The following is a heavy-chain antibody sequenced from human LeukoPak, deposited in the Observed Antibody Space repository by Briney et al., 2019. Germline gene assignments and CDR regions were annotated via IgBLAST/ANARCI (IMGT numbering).Heavy chain of an antibody. D-gene: IGHD7-27*01. J-gene: IGHJ4*02. Sequence: SVKVSCKASGYTFTSYDINWVRQAPGQGLEWMGGIIPIFGTANYAQKFQGRVTITADESTSTAYMELSSLRSEDTAVYYCAMRGANWDYYFDYWGQGTLVTVSS. CDR3: AMRGANWDYYFDY. CDR2: IIPIFGTA. V-gene: IGHV1-69*13. CDR1: GYTFTSYD.